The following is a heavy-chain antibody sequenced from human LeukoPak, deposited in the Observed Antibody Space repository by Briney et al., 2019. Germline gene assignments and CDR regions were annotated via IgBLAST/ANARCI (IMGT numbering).Heavy chain of an antibody. CDR3: TRGSIAYYYMDV. Sequence: SETLSPTCTVSGGSINGYYWSWIRQPPGKGLEWIGNIYYSGSTNYNPSLKSRVTISVDTSKNQFSLKLSSVTAADTAVYYCTRGSIAYYYMDVWGKGTTVTISS. D-gene: IGHD3-22*01. V-gene: IGHV4-59*01. CDR2: IYYSGST. CDR1: GGSINGYY. J-gene: IGHJ6*03.